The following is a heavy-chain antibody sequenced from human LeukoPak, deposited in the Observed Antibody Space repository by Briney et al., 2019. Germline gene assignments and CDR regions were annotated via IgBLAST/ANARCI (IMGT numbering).Heavy chain of an antibody. J-gene: IGHJ3*02. CDR1: GFTFSSYN. Sequence: GGSLRLSCAASGFTFSSYNVNWVRQAPGKGLEWVSSITSSSSYIYYADSVKGRFTISRDNAKNSLYLQMNSLRAEDTSVYYWGGAGYYYGWGGGGAFDIWGQGTMVTVSS. D-gene: IGHD3-10*01. CDR2: ITSSSSYI. CDR3: GGAGYYYGWGGGGAFDI. V-gene: IGHV3-21*01.